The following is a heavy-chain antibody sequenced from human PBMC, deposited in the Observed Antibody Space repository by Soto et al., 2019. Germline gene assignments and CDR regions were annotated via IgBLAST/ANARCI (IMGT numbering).Heavy chain of an antibody. V-gene: IGHV4-61*08. J-gene: IGHJ5*02. CDR3: ARDHVVRGVINWFDP. D-gene: IGHD3-10*01. CDR1: GGSISSGGYY. Sequence: SETLSLTWTVSGGSISSGGYYWSWIRQPPGKGLEWIGYIYYSGSTNYNPSLKSRVTISVDTSKNQFSLKLSSVTAADTAVYYCARDHVVRGVINWFDPWGQGTLVTVSS. CDR2: IYYSGST.